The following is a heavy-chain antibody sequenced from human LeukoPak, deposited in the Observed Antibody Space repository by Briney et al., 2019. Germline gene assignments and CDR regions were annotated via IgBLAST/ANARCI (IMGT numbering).Heavy chain of an antibody. J-gene: IGHJ4*02. CDR3: ARSGYTRFDY. D-gene: IGHD5-24*01. Sequence: PGGSLRLSCATSGFTFTNYAFHWVRQAPGKGLEWVALISYDGSNKDYADSVKGRFTISRDNSKNTLHLQMNSLRAEDTAVYYCARSGYTRFDYWGQGTLVTVSS. CDR1: GFTFTNYA. CDR2: ISYDGSNK. V-gene: IGHV3-30*04.